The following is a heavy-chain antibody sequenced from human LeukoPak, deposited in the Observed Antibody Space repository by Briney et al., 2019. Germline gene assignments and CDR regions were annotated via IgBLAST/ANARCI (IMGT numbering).Heavy chain of an antibody. Sequence: GGSLRLSCAASGFTFSSYAMSWVRQAPGKGLEWVSAISGSGGSTYYADSVKGRFTISRDNSKNTLYLQMNSLRAEDTAVHYCAKDPLRRDGYNYYGYWGQGTLVTVSS. CDR1: GFTFSSYA. J-gene: IGHJ4*02. CDR2: ISGSGGST. D-gene: IGHD5-24*01. CDR3: AKDPLRRDGYNYYGY. V-gene: IGHV3-23*01.